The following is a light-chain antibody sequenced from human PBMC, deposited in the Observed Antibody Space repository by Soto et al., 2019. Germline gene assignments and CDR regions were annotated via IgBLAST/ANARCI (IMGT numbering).Light chain of an antibody. CDR1: SSDVGTYNF. CDR2: EGS. CDR3: SSYAGSNNLGV. Sequence: QSALTQPASVSGSPGQSITISCTGTSSDVGTYNFVSWYQQHPGKAPKLMIFEGSKRPSGVSYRFSGSKSGNTASLTISALQPEDEADYYCSSYAGSNNLGVFGTGTKVTVL. V-gene: IGLV2-23*01. J-gene: IGLJ1*01.